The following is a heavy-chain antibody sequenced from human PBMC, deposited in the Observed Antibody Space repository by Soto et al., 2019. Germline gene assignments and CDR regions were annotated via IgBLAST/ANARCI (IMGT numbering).Heavy chain of an antibody. CDR2: IYYAGKT. Sequence: SETLSLTCSVSGDYIHVGGYYWTWIRQRPGKGLEWMGYIYYAGKTYYNPSLESRLTMSVDRSKNQFSLRLTSVTAADTAVYFCGRDLTSNANCIDPWGQGTLVTVSS. CDR3: GRDLTSNANCIDP. V-gene: IGHV4-30-4*01. D-gene: IGHD2-2*01. J-gene: IGHJ5*02. CDR1: GDYIHVGGYY.